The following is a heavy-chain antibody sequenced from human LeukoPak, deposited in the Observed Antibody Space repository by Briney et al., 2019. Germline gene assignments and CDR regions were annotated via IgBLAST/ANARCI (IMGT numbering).Heavy chain of an antibody. D-gene: IGHD4-17*01. CDR1: GYTFTSYG. J-gene: IGHJ6*02. V-gene: IGHV1-18*01. CDR3: ARDGGQTTVTTRYYYYYGMDV. CDR2: ISAYNGNT. Sequence: ASVKVSCEASGYTFTSYGISWVRQPPGQGLEWMGWISAYNGNTNYAQKLQGRVTMTTDTSTSTAYMELRSLRSDDTAVYYCARDGGQTTVTTRYYYYYGMDVWGQGTTVTVSS.